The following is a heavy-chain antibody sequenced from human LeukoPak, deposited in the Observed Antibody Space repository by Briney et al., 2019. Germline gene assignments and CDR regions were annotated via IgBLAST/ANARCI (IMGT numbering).Heavy chain of an antibody. CDR1: VFTFSSYA. CDR3: ARVRTAPYFDY. J-gene: IGHJ4*02. CDR2: IYYDGTNN. D-gene: IGHD2-21*02. Sequence: GRSLRLSCAASVFTFSSYAMHWVPQAPSNGLEWVAVIYYDGTNNYYAASEKRRLTISRDNYKNTLYLQMNSLSAEDTAVYYCARVRTAPYFDYWGQGTLVTVSS. V-gene: IGHV3-30*01.